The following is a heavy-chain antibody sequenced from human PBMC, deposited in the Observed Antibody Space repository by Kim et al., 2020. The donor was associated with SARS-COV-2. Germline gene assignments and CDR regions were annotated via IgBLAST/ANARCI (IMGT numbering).Heavy chain of an antibody. CDR2: INPSGGST. D-gene: IGHD4-4*01. V-gene: IGHV1-46*01. Sequence: ASVKVSCKASGYTFTSYYMHWVRQAPGQGLEWMGIINPSGGSTGYAQKFQGRVTMTRDTSTSTVYMELSSLRSEDTAVYYCAREFGLDDYNYKTFDYWGQGTLVTVSS. CDR1: GYTFTSYY. J-gene: IGHJ4*02. CDR3: AREFGLDDYNYKTFDY.